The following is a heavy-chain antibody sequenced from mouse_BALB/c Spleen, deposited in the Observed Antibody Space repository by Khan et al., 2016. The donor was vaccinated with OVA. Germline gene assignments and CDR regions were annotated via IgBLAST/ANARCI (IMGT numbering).Heavy chain of an antibody. CDR3: ARGGGNSRFAY. CDR1: GYTFTDFA. V-gene: IGHV1S137*01. Sequence: QVQLQQSGAELVRPGVSVKLSCKGSGYTFTDFAMHWVKQSHAKSLEWIGVISTYYGDATYNQKFTGKATMSVDKSSSTAYMELARLTSDDSAIYYCARGGGNSRFAYWGQGTLVTVSA. CDR2: ISTYYGDA. D-gene: IGHD2-1*01. J-gene: IGHJ3*01.